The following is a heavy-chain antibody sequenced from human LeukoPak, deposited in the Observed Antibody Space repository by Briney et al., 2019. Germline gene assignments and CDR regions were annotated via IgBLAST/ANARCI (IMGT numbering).Heavy chain of an antibody. D-gene: IGHD6-13*01. CDR2: VSHSGTV. Sequence: SGTLSLTCTVSGGPINGSDWWNWVRQPPGKGLEWIGEVSHSGTVNYNPSLKSRVAISVDESKNQISLKLTSVTAADTAVYYCARDSASGSSWHFDYWGQGTLVTVSS. CDR1: GGPINGSDW. J-gene: IGHJ4*02. CDR3: ARDSASGSSWHFDY. V-gene: IGHV4-4*02.